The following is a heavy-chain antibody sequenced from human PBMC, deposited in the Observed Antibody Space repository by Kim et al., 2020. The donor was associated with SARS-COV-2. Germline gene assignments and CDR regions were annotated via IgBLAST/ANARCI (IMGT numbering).Heavy chain of an antibody. D-gene: IGHD6-19*01. J-gene: IGHJ6*02. V-gene: IGHV4-34*01. CDR1: GGSFSGYY. CDR3: ARGPSEDSSGWYGAGGFYGMDV. Sequence: SETLSLTCAVNGGSFSGYYWSWIRQPPGKGLEWIGEINHSGSTNYNPSLKSRVTISVDTSKNQFSLKLSSVTAADTAVYYCARGPSEDSSGWYGAGGFYGMDVWGQGTTVTVSS. CDR2: INHSGST.